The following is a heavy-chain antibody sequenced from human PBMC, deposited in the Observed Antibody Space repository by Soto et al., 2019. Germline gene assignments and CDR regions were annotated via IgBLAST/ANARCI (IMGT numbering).Heavy chain of an antibody. CDR1: GFTYSSYS. V-gene: IGHV3-48*01. CDR2: ISSSSSTI. Sequence: EVQLVESGGGLVQPGGSLRLSCAAAGFTYSSYSVNRVRKAPGKGLEWVSYISSSSSTIYYADSVKGRFTISRDNAKNSLYLQMNSLRAEDTAVYYCARHPERIAEIGWFDPWGQGTLVTVSS. D-gene: IGHD6-13*01. J-gene: IGHJ5*02. CDR3: ARHPERIAEIGWFDP.